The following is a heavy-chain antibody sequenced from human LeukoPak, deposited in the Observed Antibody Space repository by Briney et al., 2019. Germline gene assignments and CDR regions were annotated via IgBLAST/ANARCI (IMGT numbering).Heavy chain of an antibody. CDR3: AKFRGYSYGPIGY. CDR2: ISSSGGYT. Sequence: PGGSLRLSCAASGFTFSSYAMSWVRQAPGKGLEWVSTISSSGGYTYYADSVKGRFTISRDNSKNTLYLQMNSLRAEDTAVYYCAKFRGYSYGPIGYWGQGTLVTVSS. V-gene: IGHV3-23*01. J-gene: IGHJ4*02. CDR1: GFTFSSYA. D-gene: IGHD5-18*01.